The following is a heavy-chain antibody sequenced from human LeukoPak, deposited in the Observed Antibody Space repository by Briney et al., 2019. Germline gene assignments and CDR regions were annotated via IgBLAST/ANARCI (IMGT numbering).Heavy chain of an antibody. CDR1: GFTFSSYG. J-gene: IGHJ6*03. D-gene: IGHD3-10*01. CDR3: AKGGTLLWCGERRWYMDV. Sequence: GGSLRLSCAPSGFTFSSYGMHWVRQAPGKGLEWVAVIWDDGSNKYYADSVKGRFTISRDNSKNTLYLQMNSLRAADTAVYYCAKGGTLLWCGERRWYMDVWGKGTTVTVSS. V-gene: IGHV3-33*06. CDR2: IWDDGSNK.